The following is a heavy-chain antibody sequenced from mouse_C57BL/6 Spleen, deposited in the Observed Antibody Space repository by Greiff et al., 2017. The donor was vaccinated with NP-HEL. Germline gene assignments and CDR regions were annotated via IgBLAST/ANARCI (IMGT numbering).Heavy chain of an antibody. CDR3: ARGELRPYFDY. J-gene: IGHJ2*01. V-gene: IGHV1-80*01. CDR2: IYPGDGDT. D-gene: IGHD3-2*02. CDR1: GYAFSSYW. Sequence: QVQLKQSGAELVKPGASVKISCKASGYAFSSYWMNWVKQRPGKGLEWIGQIYPGDGDTNYNGKFKGKATLTADKSSSTAYMQLSSLTSEDSAVYYCARGELRPYFDYWGQGTTLTVSS.